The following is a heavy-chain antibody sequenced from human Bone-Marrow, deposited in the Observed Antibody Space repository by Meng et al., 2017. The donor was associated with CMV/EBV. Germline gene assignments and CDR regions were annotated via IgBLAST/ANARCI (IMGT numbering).Heavy chain of an antibody. V-gene: IGHV4-59*01. CDR1: GGSISSYY. CDR2: IYYSGST. D-gene: IGHD2-15*01. Sequence: SETLSLTCTVSGGSISSYYWSWIRQPPGKGLEWIGYIYYSGSTNYNPSLKSRVTISVDTSKNQFSLKLSSVTAADTAVYYCARELSDRGDDAFDIWGQGTRVT. J-gene: IGHJ3*02. CDR3: ARELSDRGDDAFDI.